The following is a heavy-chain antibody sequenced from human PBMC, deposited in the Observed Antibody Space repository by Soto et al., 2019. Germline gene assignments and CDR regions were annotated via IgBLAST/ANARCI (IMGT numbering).Heavy chain of an antibody. Sequence: QVQLQESGPGLVKPSETLSLTCTVSGGSISSYYWSWIRQPPGKGLEWIGYIYYSGSTNYNPSLKTRVTISVDASKNKFSLKLSSVTAADTAVYYCARGYCSGGSCYRHDYYYYYMDVWGKGTTVTVSS. V-gene: IGHV4-59*08. CDR1: GGSISSYY. CDR2: IYYSGST. CDR3: ARGYCSGGSCYRHDYYYYYMDV. J-gene: IGHJ6*03. D-gene: IGHD2-15*01.